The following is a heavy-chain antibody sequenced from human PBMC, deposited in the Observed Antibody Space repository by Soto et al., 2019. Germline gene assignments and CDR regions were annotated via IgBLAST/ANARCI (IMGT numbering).Heavy chain of an antibody. J-gene: IGHJ6*02. D-gene: IGHD1-1*01. V-gene: IGHV3-73*02. Sequence: EVQLVESGGGLVQPGGSLKLSCAASGFTFSGSAMHWVRQASGKGLEWVGRIRSKANSYATAYAASVKGRFTISRDDSKNTAYLQMNSLKTEDTAVYYCTRHEEGGRRYYYYYYGMDVWGQGTTVTVSS. CDR1: GFTFSGSA. CDR3: TRHEEGGRRYYYYYYGMDV. CDR2: IRSKANSYAT.